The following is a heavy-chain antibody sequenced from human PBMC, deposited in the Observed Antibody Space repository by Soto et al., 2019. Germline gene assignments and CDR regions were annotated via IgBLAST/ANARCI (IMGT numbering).Heavy chain of an antibody. CDR1: GGSFSGYY. CDR2: INHSGST. J-gene: IGHJ5*02. D-gene: IGHD2-15*01. V-gene: IGHV4-34*01. Sequence: SETLSLTCAVYGGSFSGYYWSWIRQPPGKGLEWIGEINHSGSTNYNPSLKSRVTISVDTSKNQFSLKLSSVTAADTAVYYCARGGGLGVVVAARNLFDPWGQGTLVIVSS. CDR3: ARGGGLGVVVAARNLFDP.